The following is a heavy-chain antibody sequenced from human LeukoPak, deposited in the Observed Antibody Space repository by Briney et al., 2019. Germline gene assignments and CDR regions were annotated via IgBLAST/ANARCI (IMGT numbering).Heavy chain of an antibody. J-gene: IGHJ4*02. Sequence: GGSLRLSCTVCGFTVSSNSMSWVRQARGKGVEGVSFIYSDNTHYSDSVKRRFTISRDNSKNTLYLQMNSLRAEDTAVYYCARRAGAYSHPYDYWGQGTLVTVSS. CDR1: GFTVSSNS. D-gene: IGHD4/OR15-4a*01. V-gene: IGHV3-53*01. CDR3: ARRAGAYSHPYDY. CDR2: IYSDNT.